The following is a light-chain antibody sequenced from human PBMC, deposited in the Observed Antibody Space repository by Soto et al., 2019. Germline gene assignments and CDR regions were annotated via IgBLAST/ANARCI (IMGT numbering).Light chain of an antibody. J-gene: IGKJ4*01. CDR3: QQFNSYLRT. Sequence: AIQLTQSPSSLSASVGDRVTITCRASQGISSALAWYQQKPGKAPKLLIYDASSLESGVPSRFSGSGSGTELSLSISRRYPEDFATYYCQQFNSYLRTFGGGTKVEIK. V-gene: IGKV1-13*02. CDR1: QGISSA. CDR2: DAS.